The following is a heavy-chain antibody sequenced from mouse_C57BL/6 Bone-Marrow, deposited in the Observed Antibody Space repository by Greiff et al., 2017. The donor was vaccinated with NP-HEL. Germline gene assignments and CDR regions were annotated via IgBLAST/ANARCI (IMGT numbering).Heavy chain of an antibody. CDR1: GFTFSSYG. CDR2: ISSGGSYT. J-gene: IGHJ3*01. D-gene: IGHD4-1*01. V-gene: IGHV5-6*01. CDR3: ARALWDGTGFAY. Sequence: EVQLVESGGDLVKPGGSLKLSCAASGFTFSSYGMSWVRQTPDKRLEWVATISSGGSYTYYPDSVKGRFTISRDNAKNTLYLQMSSLKSEDTAMYYCARALWDGTGFAYWGQGTLVTVSA.